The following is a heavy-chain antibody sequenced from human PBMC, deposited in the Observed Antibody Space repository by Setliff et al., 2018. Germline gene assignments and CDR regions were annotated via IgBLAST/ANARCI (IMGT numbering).Heavy chain of an antibody. Sequence: GGSLRLSCAASGFPFSTYTMTWVRQAPGKGLEWVSYITSSSSSTIYYADSVKGRFTIARDNAKNSLYLRMNSLRAEDTAVYYCARVAGRGRYWYFDLWGRGTLVTVSS. CDR3: ARVAGRGRYWYFDL. J-gene: IGHJ2*01. CDR2: ITSSSSSTI. CDR1: GFPFSTYT. V-gene: IGHV3-48*04.